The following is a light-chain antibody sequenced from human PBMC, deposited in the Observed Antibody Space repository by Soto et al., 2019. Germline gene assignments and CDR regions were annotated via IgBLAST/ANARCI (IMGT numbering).Light chain of an antibody. CDR1: QTISSW. V-gene: IGKV1-5*03. CDR3: QHYNSYSEA. Sequence: DIHMSLSPATLSASVGDRVTITCRASQTISSWLAWYQQEPGKAPKLLIYKASTLKSGVPSRFSGSGSGTEFTLTISSLQPDDFATYYCQHYNSYSEAFGQGTKVDIK. CDR2: KAS. J-gene: IGKJ1*01.